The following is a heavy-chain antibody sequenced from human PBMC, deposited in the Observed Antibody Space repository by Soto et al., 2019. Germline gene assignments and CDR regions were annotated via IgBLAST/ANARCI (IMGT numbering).Heavy chain of an antibody. CDR3: AHLPRPTPFDY. D-gene: IGHD6-6*01. Sequence: QITLKESGPTLVKPTQTLTVTCTFSGFSLSTSGVGVGWIRQPPGKALEWLALIYWDDDKRYSPSLKSRLTITKGNSKNQVVLTMTNMDPVDTATYHCAHLPRPTPFDYWGQGTLVTVSS. CDR2: IYWDDDK. CDR1: GFSLSTSGVG. J-gene: IGHJ4*02. V-gene: IGHV2-5*02.